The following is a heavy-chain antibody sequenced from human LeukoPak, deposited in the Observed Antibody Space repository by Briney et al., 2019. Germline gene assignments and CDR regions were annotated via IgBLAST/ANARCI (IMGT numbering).Heavy chain of an antibody. CDR1: GFTLSTSA. Sequence: ASVKVSCKTSGFTLSTSAVQWVRQASGQRLEWIGWIIVGSGATNYAQSLQGRFTITRDMSTNTAYMELSSLGSEDSAVYYCAAELYGVYTDCCTFHLWGQGTMVTVSS. D-gene: IGHD4-17*01. CDR3: AAELYGVYTDCCTFHL. CDR2: IIVGSGAT. V-gene: IGHV1-58*01. J-gene: IGHJ3*01.